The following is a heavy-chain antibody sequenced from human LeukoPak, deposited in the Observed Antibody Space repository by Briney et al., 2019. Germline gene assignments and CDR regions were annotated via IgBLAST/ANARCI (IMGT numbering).Heavy chain of an antibody. CDR2: ISYDGSNK. D-gene: IGHD4-17*01. CDR3: ARDQGDGDYDLADWFDP. J-gene: IGHJ5*02. V-gene: IGHV3-30-3*01. CDR1: GFTFSSYA. Sequence: PGRSLRLSCAASGFTFSSYAMHWVRQAPGKGLEWVAVISYDGSNKYYADSVKGRFTISRDNSKNTLYLQMNSLRAEDTAVYYCARDQGDGDYDLADWFDPWGQGTLVTVPS.